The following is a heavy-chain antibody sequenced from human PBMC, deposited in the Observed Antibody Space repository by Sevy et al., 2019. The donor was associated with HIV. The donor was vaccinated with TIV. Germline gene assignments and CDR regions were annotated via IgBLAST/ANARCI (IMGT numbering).Heavy chain of an antibody. J-gene: IGHJ5*02. CDR3: ARGGYQLHAGENWFDP. CDR2: INPNSGGT. D-gene: IGHD2-2*01. CDR1: GYTFTRYY. V-gene: IGHV1-2*02. Sequence: ASVKVSCKASGYTFTRYYMHWVRQAPGQGLEWMGWINPNSGGTNYAQKFQGRVTMTRDTSISTAYMKLSRLRSDDTAVYYCARGGYQLHAGENWFDPWGQGTLVTVSS.